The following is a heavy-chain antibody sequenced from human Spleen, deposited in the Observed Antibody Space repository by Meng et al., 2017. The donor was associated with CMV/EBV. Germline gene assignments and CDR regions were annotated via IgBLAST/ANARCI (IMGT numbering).Heavy chain of an antibody. Sequence: GESLKISCAASGFTFSSYNMNWVRQAPGKGLEWVSYISSSTSYIYYADSVNGRFTISRDNAKNSLYLQMNSLRAEDTAVYYCARGGYSSAWYFFDFGYWGQGTLVTVSS. CDR2: ISSSTSYI. CDR3: ARGGYSSAWYFFDFGY. CDR1: GFTFSSYN. J-gene: IGHJ4*02. D-gene: IGHD6-13*01. V-gene: IGHV3-21*01.